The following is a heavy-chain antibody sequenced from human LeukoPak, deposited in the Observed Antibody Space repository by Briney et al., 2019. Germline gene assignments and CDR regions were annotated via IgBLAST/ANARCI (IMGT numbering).Heavy chain of an antibody. CDR1: GFTFSNYG. CDR2: VWYDGSRK. D-gene: IGHD1-1*01. J-gene: IGHJ4*02. Sequence: PGGSPRLSCTASGFTFSNYGMHWVRQAPGRGLEWVAVVWYDGSRKYYADSVKGRFTISRDNSKNTLYLQMNSLRAEDTAVYYCAKAKKVQGPGHYFDYWGQGTLVTVSS. CDR3: AKAKKVQGPGHYFDY. V-gene: IGHV3-33*06.